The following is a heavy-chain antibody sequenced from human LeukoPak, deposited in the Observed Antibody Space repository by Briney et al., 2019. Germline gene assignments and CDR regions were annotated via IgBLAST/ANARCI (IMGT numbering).Heavy chain of an antibody. CDR2: ISGSGGST. J-gene: IGHJ6*02. D-gene: IGHD5-24*01. CDR3: AKVQMPSGSPGWYYYYGMDV. Sequence: TGGSLRLSCAASGFTFSSYAMSWVRQAPGKGLEWVSAISGSGGSTYYADSVKGRFTISRDNSKNTLYLQMNSLRAEDTAVYYCAKVQMPSGSPGWYYYYGMDVWGQGTTVTVSS. V-gene: IGHV3-23*01. CDR1: GFTFSSYA.